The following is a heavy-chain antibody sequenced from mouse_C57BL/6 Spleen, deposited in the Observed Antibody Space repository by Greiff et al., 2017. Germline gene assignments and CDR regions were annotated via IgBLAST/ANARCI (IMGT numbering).Heavy chain of an antibody. Sequence: EVQLVESEAGLVQPGSSMKLSCTASGFTFSDYYMAWVRQVPEKGLEWVAHINYDGSSTYYHDSLKSRFTITRDNASNTLYLQMSSLKSEDTATYYCASGSSWYFGVWGTGTTVTVSS. V-gene: IGHV5-16*01. CDR1: GFTFSDYY. J-gene: IGHJ1*03. CDR3: ASGSSWYFGV. D-gene: IGHD1-1*01. CDR2: INYDGSST.